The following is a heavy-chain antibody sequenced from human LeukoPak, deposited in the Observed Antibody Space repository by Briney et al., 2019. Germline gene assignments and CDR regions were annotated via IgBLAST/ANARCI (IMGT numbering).Heavy chain of an antibody. CDR2: IIPIFGTA. CDR1: GGTFSSYA. D-gene: IGHD1-1*01. Sequence: ASVKVSCKASGGTFSSYAISWVRQAPGQGLEWMGGIIPIFGTANYAQKFQGRVTITADESTSTAYMELSSLRSEDTAVYYCARTVQLERPVPLRNYYYMDVWGKGTTVTISS. CDR3: ARTVQLERPVPLRNYYYMDV. V-gene: IGHV1-69*01. J-gene: IGHJ6*03.